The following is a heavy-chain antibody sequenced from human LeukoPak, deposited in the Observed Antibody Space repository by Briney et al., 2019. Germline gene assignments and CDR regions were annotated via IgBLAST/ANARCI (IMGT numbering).Heavy chain of an antibody. V-gene: IGHV3-23*01. CDR1: GLIFSNYA. Sequence: GGSLRLSCGASGLIFSNYAMSWVRQAPGKRLEWVSTISGSGNTAYYADSVKGRFTISRDNSQNTLYLQMNSLRAEDTAIYYCASLHSSLVVVAAPIDFWGQGTLVTVSS. CDR2: ISGSGNTA. J-gene: IGHJ4*02. D-gene: IGHD2-15*01. CDR3: ASLHSSLVVVAAPIDF.